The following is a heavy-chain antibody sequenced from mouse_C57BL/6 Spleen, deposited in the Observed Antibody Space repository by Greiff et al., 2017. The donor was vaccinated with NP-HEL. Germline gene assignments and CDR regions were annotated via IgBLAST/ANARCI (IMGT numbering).Heavy chain of an antibody. CDR2: IDPETGGT. CDR1: GYTFTDYE. CDR3: TRERDGYYWFAY. J-gene: IGHJ3*01. D-gene: IGHD2-3*01. V-gene: IGHV1-15*01. Sequence: VQLQQSGAELVRPGASVTLSCKASGYTFTDYEMHWVKQTPVHGLEWIGAIDPETGGTAYNQKFKGKAILTADKSSSTAYMELRSLTSEDSAVYYCTRERDGYYWFAYWGQGTLVTVSA.